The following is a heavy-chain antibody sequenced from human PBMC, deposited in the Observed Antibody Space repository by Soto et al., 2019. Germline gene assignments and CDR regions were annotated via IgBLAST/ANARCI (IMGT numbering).Heavy chain of an antibody. D-gene: IGHD2-21*01. J-gene: IGHJ6*02. CDR1: GFTFSSYA. CDR3: ARRIPFGYGMDV. CDR2: ITSNGGNT. V-gene: IGHV3-64*01. Sequence: PGGSLRRSCVGSGFTFSSYAMHWFRQAPGTGLEYVSVITSNGGNTDYASSVKGRFTISRDNSKNTLYLQMGSLRAEDMAVYYCARRIPFGYGMDVWGQGTTVTVSS.